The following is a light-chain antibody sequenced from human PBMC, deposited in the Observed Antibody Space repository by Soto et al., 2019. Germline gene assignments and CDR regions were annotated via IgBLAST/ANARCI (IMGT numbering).Light chain of an antibody. CDR2: DAS. J-gene: IGKJ4*01. V-gene: IGKV3-11*01. CDR1: QSVSSY. Sequence: EIVLTQSPATLSLSPGERATLSCRASQSVSSYLAWYQQKPGQAPRLLIYDASNRATGIPARFSGSGSGTDFTLTISSLEPDDFAIYYCQQRSDWPSTFGEGTNVQIK. CDR3: QQRSDWPST.